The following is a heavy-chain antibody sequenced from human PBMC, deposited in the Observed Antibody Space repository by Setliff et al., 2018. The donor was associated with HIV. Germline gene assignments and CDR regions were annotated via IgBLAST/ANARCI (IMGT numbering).Heavy chain of an antibody. Sequence: ASVKVSCKASGYTFTTSAISWVRQAPGQGLQWMGWSHTYNGNVNYARNFRGRVTMTTDASTSTAFMELYNLTSDDTAVYYCARDHSEDLTGYLDPEPFFDPWGQGTLVTVSS. CDR3: ARDHSEDLTGYLDPEPFFDP. CDR2: SHTYNGNV. D-gene: IGHD3-9*01. V-gene: IGHV1-18*01. CDR1: GYTFTTSA. J-gene: IGHJ5*02.